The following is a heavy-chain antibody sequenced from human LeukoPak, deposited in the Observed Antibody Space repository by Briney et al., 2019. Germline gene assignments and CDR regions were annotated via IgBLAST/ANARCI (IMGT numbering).Heavy chain of an antibody. CDR3: AGLQLATTYCDY. CDR2: IYPGDSDT. CDR1: PSPLMHYW. Sequence: GESLKISCKGSPSPLMHYWIAWVRQMPGKGLEWMGIIYPGDSDTRYSPSFQGQVTISADKSVSTASLQWSSLKASDTGFYYCAGLQLATTYCDYWGQGTLVTVSS. D-gene: IGHD5-24*01. J-gene: IGHJ4*02. V-gene: IGHV5-51*01.